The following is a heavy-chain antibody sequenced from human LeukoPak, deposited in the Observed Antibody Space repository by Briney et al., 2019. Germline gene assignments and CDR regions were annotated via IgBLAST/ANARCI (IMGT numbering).Heavy chain of an antibody. CDR2: IYYSGST. CDR1: GGSISSYY. J-gene: IGHJ4*02. D-gene: IGHD4-17*01. V-gene: IGHV4-59*08. Sequence: SETLSLTCTVSGGSISSYYWSWIRQPPGKGLEWIGYIYYSGSTNYNPSLKSRVTISVDTSKNQFSLRLSFVTAADTAVYYCARYPTATVSFDYWGQGTLVTVSS. CDR3: ARYPTATVSFDY.